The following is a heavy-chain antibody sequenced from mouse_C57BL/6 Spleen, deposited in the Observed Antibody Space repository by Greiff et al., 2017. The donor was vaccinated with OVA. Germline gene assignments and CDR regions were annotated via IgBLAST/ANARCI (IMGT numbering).Heavy chain of an antibody. V-gene: IGHV1-15*01. CDR1: GYTFTDYE. J-gene: IGHJ2*01. D-gene: IGHD2-5*01. CDR3: TRGGYSNYGDC. CDR2: IDPETGGT. Sequence: VQLQQSGAELVRPGASVTLSCKASGYTFTDYEMHWVKQTPVHGLEWIGAIDPETGGTANNQKFKGKAILTADKSSSTAYMELRSLTSEDSAVYYCTRGGYSNYGDCWGQGTTLTVSS.